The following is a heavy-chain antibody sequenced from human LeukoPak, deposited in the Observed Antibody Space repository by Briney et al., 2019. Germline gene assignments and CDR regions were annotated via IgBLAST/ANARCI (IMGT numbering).Heavy chain of an antibody. CDR2: IKQDGSKK. Sequence: GGSLRLSCVASGFPFSSYWMTWVRQAPGKGLEWVANIKQDGSKKSYVDSVKGRFTISRDNAKNSLYLQMSSLRAEDTAIYYCTRVGYIDEGIDYWGQGTLVTVSS. D-gene: IGHD5-24*01. CDR1: GFPFSSYW. CDR3: TRVGYIDEGIDY. J-gene: IGHJ4*02. V-gene: IGHV3-7*04.